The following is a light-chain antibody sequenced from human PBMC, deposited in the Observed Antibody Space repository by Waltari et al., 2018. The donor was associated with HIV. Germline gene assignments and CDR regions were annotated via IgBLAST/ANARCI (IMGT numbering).Light chain of an antibody. CDR3: EVWDGTRNRVV. Sequence: YVLTQPPSVSVAQGKTATITCEGDRIGTKRVHWYQQKSGQAPQLIIYYDSDRPSGMPERCSGSNSGSAGTLTISRVEDGDEADYYCEVWDGTRNRVVFGGGTKLFAL. CDR1: RIGTKR. V-gene: IGLV3-21*04. CDR2: YDS. J-gene: IGLJ2*01.